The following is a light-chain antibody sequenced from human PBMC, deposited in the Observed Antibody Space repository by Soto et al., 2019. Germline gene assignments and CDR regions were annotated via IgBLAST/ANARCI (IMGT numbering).Light chain of an antibody. J-gene: IGKJ1*01. V-gene: IGKV1-5*03. Sequence: DIQMTQSPSTLPGSVGDRVSITCRASETISNLMAWYQQKPGQAPNLLIYKASNLETGVPSRFSGSGSGTEFTLNSSSLQPEDFATYYCQQYDISSGTFGQGTKVDIK. CDR1: ETISNL. CDR2: KAS. CDR3: QQYDISSGT.